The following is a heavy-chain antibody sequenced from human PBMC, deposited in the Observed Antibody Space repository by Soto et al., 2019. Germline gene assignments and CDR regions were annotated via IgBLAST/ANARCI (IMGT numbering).Heavy chain of an antibody. D-gene: IGHD6-19*01. CDR1: GFTFSSYG. V-gene: IGHV3-33*01. Sequence: QVQLVESGGGVVQPGRSLRLSCAASGFTFSSYGMHWVRQAPGKGLEWVAVIWYDGSNKYYADSVKGRFTISRDNSRKTLYLQMNSLRAEDTAVYYCARKGGIAVAGTIEDAFDIWGQGTMVTVSS. J-gene: IGHJ3*02. CDR2: IWYDGSNK. CDR3: ARKGGIAVAGTIEDAFDI.